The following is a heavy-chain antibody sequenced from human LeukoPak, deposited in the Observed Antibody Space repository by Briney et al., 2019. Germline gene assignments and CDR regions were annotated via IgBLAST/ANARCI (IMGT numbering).Heavy chain of an antibody. Sequence: PGGSLRLSCAASGFTFSDYILDWVRQAPGKGLEWVSSISSSSSYIYYADSVKGRFTISRDNAKNSLYLQMNSLRAEDTAVYYCASYCSSTSCYGAFDIWGQGTMVTVSS. CDR3: ASYCSSTSCYGAFDI. V-gene: IGHV3-21*01. CDR1: GFTFSDYI. J-gene: IGHJ3*02. D-gene: IGHD2-2*01. CDR2: ISSSSSYI.